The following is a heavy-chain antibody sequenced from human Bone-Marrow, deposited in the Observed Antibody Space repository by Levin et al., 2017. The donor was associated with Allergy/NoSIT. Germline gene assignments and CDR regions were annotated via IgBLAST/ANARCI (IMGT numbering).Heavy chain of an antibody. CDR1: GFSLSTSGVA. CDR3: ASRAQDSYAYDY. J-gene: IGHJ4*02. D-gene: IGHD3-16*01. V-gene: IGHV2-5*02. Sequence: SGPTLVKPTQTLTLTCTFSGFSLSTSGVAVGWIRQSPGKALEWLTLVYWDDDKRYSPSLKSRLTITKDTSKNQVVLTLTNMDPVDTATYYGASRAQDSYAYDYWGQGTLVTVSS. CDR2: VYWDDDK.